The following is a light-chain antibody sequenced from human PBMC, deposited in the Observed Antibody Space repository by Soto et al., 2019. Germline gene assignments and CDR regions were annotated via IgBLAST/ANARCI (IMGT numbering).Light chain of an antibody. V-gene: IGKV1-39*01. Sequence: DIQMTQSPSSLSASVGDRVTITCRASHSISSYLNWYQQKPGKAPQLLIFAASSLRSAVPSRFSGSGSGTDFTLTISSLQPEDFATYYCQKSYTTPRTFGQGTKVEIK. J-gene: IGKJ1*01. CDR3: QKSYTTPRT. CDR2: AAS. CDR1: HSISSY.